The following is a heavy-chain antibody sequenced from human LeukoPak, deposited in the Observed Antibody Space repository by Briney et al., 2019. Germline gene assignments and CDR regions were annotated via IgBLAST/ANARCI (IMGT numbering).Heavy chain of an antibody. V-gene: IGHV1-2*02. Sequence: ASVKVPCRASGYTFTAYYIHWVRQAPGQGLEWMGWINPNSGDTTLPQRSQGRVTMTRDTSIITAYMELSSLTSDDTGMYYCARGPTLGLDIWGQGTMVTVSS. CDR1: GYTFTAYY. CDR3: ARGPTLGLDI. CDR2: INPNSGDT. J-gene: IGHJ3*02.